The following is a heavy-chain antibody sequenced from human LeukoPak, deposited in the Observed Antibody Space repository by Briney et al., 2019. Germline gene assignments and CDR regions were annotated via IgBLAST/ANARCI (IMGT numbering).Heavy chain of an antibody. J-gene: IGHJ3*02. CDR2: ISGSTSNT. Sequence: PGGSLRLSCAASGFTFSSYAMNWVRQAPGKGLEWVSTISGSTSNTFYADSVKGRFTISRDNSKNTLSLQMNSLKTEDTAVYYCTTDYESVFRREDDAFDIWGQGTMVTVSS. CDR3: TTDYESVFRREDDAFDI. D-gene: IGHD5-12*01. CDR1: GFTFSSYA. V-gene: IGHV3-23*01.